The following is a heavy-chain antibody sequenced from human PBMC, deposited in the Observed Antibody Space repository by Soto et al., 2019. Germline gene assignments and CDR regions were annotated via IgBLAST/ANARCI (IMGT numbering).Heavy chain of an antibody. CDR2: ISGSGGNI. CDR1: GFTFSRYA. J-gene: IGHJ4*02. CDR3: ATQDFRGTTGTT. Sequence: GGSLRLSCAASGFTFSRYAMGWVRQAPGKGLEWVSVISGSGGNIHYADSVKGRFTISRDNSKNTLYLQMNSLRVEDTAVYNCATQDFRGTTGTTWGQGTLVTVSS. D-gene: IGHD1-1*01. V-gene: IGHV3-23*01.